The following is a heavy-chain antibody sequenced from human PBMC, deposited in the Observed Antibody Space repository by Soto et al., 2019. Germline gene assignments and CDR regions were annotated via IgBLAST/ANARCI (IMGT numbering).Heavy chain of an antibody. J-gene: IGHJ4*02. Sequence: QVQLVQSGAEVKKPESSVKVSCKAPGGTFSTYAISWVRQAPGQGLEWMGGIIPMFGTANYAPRFQDRVTITADESTNTVYMELSSLRSEDTAVDFCASGIQLWLRRINNGYSGCGQGTLVTVSS. CDR2: IIPMFGTA. CDR3: ASGIQLWLRRINNGYSG. D-gene: IGHD5-18*01. V-gene: IGHV1-69*12. CDR1: GGTFSTYA.